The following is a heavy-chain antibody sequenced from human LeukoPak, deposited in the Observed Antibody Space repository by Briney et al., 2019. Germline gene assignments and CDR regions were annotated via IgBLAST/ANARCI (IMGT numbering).Heavy chain of an antibody. D-gene: IGHD5-18*01. CDR3: VRQGYNYGAFNA. J-gene: IGHJ4*02. Sequence: PSETLSLTCAVSGDSISCCYWTWIRQSAGKRLEWIGRVFISGSTNYNPSLQGRVTMSVDRSKSQFSLRLSSVTAADTAVYYCVRQGYNYGAFNAWGQGTLVTVSS. V-gene: IGHV4-4*07. CDR1: GDSISCCY. CDR2: VFISGST.